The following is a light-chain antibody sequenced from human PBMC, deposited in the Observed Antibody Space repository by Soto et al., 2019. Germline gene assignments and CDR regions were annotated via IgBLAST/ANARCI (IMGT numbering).Light chain of an antibody. CDR2: STS. J-gene: IGLJ3*02. V-gene: IGLV7-43*01. Sequence: EMTKTHSLTVTTGGTVTLTSASSTGQVTRGYYANWFQQKPGQASRALISSTSKKHSWTPARFSGSLLGGKAALTLSGVQPEDEAEYYCLLFYRDAWVFGGGTQLTVL. CDR3: LLFYRDAWV. CDR1: TGQVTRGYY.